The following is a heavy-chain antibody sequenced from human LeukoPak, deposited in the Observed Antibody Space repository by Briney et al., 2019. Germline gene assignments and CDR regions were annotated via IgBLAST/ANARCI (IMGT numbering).Heavy chain of an antibody. D-gene: IGHD6-13*01. CDR3: VRAIAAAASY. CDR2: IGSSSAAI. V-gene: IGHV3-48*04. Sequence: GGSLRVSCAASGFTFSSYSMSWVRQAPGKGLEWVSYIGSSSAAIYYADSVKGRFTITRDNAKNSLSLQMNSLRAEDTAVYYCVRAIAAAASYWGQGTLVTVSS. CDR1: GFTFSSYS. J-gene: IGHJ4*02.